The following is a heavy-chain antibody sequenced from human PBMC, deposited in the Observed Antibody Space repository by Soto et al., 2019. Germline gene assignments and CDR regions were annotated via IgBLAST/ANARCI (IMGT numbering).Heavy chain of an antibody. CDR1: GGSISSGGYY. CDR3: ARDPSGLEMTFDI. D-gene: IGHD1-1*01. Sequence: QVQLQESGPGLVKPSQTLSLTCTVSGGSISSGGYYWSWIRQHPGKGLEWIGYIYYSGSTYYNPSLKSRGTISVDTCKNQFSLKLSSVTAADTAVYYCARDPSGLEMTFDIWGQGTMVTVSS. V-gene: IGHV4-31*03. J-gene: IGHJ3*02. CDR2: IYYSGST.